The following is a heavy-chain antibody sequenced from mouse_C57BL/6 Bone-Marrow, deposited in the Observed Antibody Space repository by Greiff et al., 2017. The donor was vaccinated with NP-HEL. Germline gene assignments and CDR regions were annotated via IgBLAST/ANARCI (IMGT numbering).Heavy chain of an antibody. CDR3: ARQLRLLRFAY. D-gene: IGHD3-2*02. J-gene: IGHJ3*01. V-gene: IGHV1-81*01. CDR2: IYPRSGNT. CDR1: GYTFTSYG. Sequence: VQLQQSGAELARPGASVKLSCKASGYTFTSYGISWVKQRTGQGLEWIGEIYPRSGNTYYNEKFKGKATLTADKSSSTAYMELRSLTSEDSAVYFCARQLRLLRFAYWGQGTLVTVSA.